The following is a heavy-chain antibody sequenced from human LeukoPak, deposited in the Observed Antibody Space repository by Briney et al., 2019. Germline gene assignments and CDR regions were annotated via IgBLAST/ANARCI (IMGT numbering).Heavy chain of an antibody. D-gene: IGHD1-26*01. CDR3: ARDKVVGASKFDY. Sequence: GGSLRLSCAASGFTFSNYWMSWVRQTPGKGLEWVANLKQDGSEVHYVDSVKGRFTISRDNARSSLYLQMNSLRVEDTAVYYCARDKVVGASKFDYWGQGTLVTVSS. V-gene: IGHV3-7*01. CDR1: GFTFSNYW. CDR2: LKQDGSEV. J-gene: IGHJ4*02.